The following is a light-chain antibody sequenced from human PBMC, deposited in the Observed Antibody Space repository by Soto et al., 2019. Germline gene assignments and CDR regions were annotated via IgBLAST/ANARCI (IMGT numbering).Light chain of an antibody. Sequence: QSVLTQPASVSGSPGQSITISCTGTSSDVGSHNLVSWYQQHPGQAPKLMIYEVSKRPLGVSTRFSASKSVNTASLTIFGLQAEDEADYYCCSYGGSRAVFGGGTQLTVL. CDR3: CSYGGSRAV. V-gene: IGLV2-23*02. J-gene: IGLJ7*01. CDR1: SSDVGSHNL. CDR2: EVS.